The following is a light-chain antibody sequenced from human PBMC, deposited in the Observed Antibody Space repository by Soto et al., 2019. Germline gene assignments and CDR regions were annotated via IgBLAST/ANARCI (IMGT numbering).Light chain of an antibody. CDR2: EVS. CDR1: RSDVGGYNY. CDR3: SSYTSSHLV. V-gene: IGLV2-14*01. Sequence: QSALTQPASVSGSPGQSITISCTGTRSDVGGYNYVSWYQQHPGKAPNLMIYEVSNRPSGVSNRFSGSKSGNTASLTISGLQAEDEADYYCSSYTSSHLVIGGGTKLTV. J-gene: IGLJ2*01.